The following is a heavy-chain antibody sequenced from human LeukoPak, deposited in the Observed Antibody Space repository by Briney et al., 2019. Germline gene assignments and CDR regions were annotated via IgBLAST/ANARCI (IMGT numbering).Heavy chain of an antibody. Sequence: KGGESLKISCKGSGYSFTSYWISWVRQMPGKGLEWMGRIDPSDSYTNYSPSFQGHVTISADESISTAYLQWSSLKASDTAMYYCARHPSGYYYGDYWGQGTLVTVSS. V-gene: IGHV5-10-1*01. J-gene: IGHJ4*02. CDR2: IDPSDSYT. D-gene: IGHD3-22*01. CDR3: ARHPSGYYYGDY. CDR1: GYSFTSYW.